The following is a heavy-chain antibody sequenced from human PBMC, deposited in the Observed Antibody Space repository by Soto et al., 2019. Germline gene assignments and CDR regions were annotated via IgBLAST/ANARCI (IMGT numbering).Heavy chain of an antibody. CDR2: IYYSGST. CDR1: GGSISSYY. J-gene: IGHJ3*02. V-gene: IGHV4-59*08. CDR3: ARGNEYMNAFEI. Sequence: SETLSLTCTVSGGSISSYYWSWIRQPPGKGLEWIGYIYYSGSTNYNPSLKSRVTISVDTSKNQFSLKLSPVTAADTAVYYCARGNEYMNAFEIWGQGTMVTVSS. D-gene: IGHD1-1*01.